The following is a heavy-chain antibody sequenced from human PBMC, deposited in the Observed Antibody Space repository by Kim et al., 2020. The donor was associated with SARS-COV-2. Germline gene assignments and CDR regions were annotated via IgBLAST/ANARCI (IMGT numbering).Heavy chain of an antibody. CDR3: ARDGCGWFDY. CDR1: GFTVSSNY. J-gene: IGHJ4*02. D-gene: IGHD6-19*01. Sequence: GGSLRLSCAASGFTVSSNYMSWVRQAPGKGLEWVSVIYRSGSTYYADSVKGRFTISRDKSKNTLYLQMICLRAEDTAVYYCARDGCGWFDYWGQGTLVTVSS. V-gene: IGHV3-53*01. CDR2: IYRSGST.